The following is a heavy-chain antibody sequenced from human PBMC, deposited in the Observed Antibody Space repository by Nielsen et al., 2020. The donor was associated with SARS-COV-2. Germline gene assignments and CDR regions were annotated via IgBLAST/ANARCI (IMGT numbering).Heavy chain of an antibody. CDR2: INHSGST. V-gene: IGHV4-34*01. Sequence: SETLSLTCAVYGGSFSGYYWSWIRQPPGKGLEWIGEINHSGSTNYNPSLKSRVTISVDTSKNQFSLKLSSVTAADTAVYYCARVPQWYFDLWGRGTLVTISS. J-gene: IGHJ2*01. CDR1: GGSFSGYY. CDR3: ARVPQWYFDL.